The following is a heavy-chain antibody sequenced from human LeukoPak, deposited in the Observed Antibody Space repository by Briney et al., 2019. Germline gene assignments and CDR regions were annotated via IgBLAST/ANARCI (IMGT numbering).Heavy chain of an antibody. CDR3: TTDYCSSTSCYLDY. Sequence: GGSLRLSCAASGFTFSNAWMSWVRQAPGKGLEWVGRIKSKTDGGTTDYAAPVKGRFTISRDDSKNTLYLQMNSLKTENTAVYYCTTDYCSSTSCYLDYWGQGTLVTVSS. CDR1: GFTFSNAW. J-gene: IGHJ4*02. D-gene: IGHD2-2*01. V-gene: IGHV3-15*01. CDR2: IKSKTDGGTT.